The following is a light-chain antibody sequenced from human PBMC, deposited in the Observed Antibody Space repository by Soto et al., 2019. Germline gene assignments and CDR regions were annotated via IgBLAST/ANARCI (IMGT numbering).Light chain of an antibody. V-gene: IGKV3-20*01. J-gene: IGKJ1*01. CDR2: STS. Sequence: EIVLTQSPDTLSLSPGERATLSCRASQSVTSPFLAWYQQKAGQPPRLLIYSTSGRATGIPDRLSGSGSGTDFTLTISSLQPEDSGVYYCQQYGSSPRTFGQGTKVDIK. CDR1: QSVTSPF. CDR3: QQYGSSPRT.